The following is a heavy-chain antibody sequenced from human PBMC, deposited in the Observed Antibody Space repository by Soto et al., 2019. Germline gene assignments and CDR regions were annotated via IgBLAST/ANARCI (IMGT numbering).Heavy chain of an antibody. CDR3: ARGPYYYYYMDV. J-gene: IGHJ6*03. V-gene: IGHV1-8*01. CDR1: GYTFTSYD. Sequence: QVQLVQSGAEVKKPGASVKVSCKASGYTFTSYDINWVRQATGQGLEWMGWMNPNSGNTGYAQKFQGRITMTRNASITTAYMELSSLRSEDTAVYYCARGPYYYYYMDVWGKGTTVTVSS. CDR2: MNPNSGNT.